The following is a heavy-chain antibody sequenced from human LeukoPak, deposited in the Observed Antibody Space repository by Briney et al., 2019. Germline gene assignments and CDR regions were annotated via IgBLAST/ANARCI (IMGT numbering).Heavy chain of an antibody. J-gene: IGHJ4*02. D-gene: IGHD3-10*01. CDR3: AKTMVRGATPDY. Sequence: PGGSLRLSCAASGFTFDDYGMSWVRQAPGKGLKWVSGINWNGGSTGYADSVKGRFTISRDNAKNSLYLQMNSLRAEDTAVYYCAKTMVRGATPDYWGQGTLVTVSS. CDR2: INWNGGST. CDR1: GFTFDDYG. V-gene: IGHV3-20*04.